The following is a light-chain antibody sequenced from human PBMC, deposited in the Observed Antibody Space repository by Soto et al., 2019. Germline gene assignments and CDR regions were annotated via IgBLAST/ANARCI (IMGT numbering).Light chain of an antibody. CDR3: QSYDSSKWV. V-gene: IGLV6-57*02. CDR2: EDN. CDR1: SGSIASNY. J-gene: IGLJ3*02. Sequence: NFMLTQPHSVSESPGKTVTISCTGSSGSIASNYVQWYQQRPGSAPTTVIYEDNQRPSGVPDRFSGSIDSSSNSASLTISGLNTEDEADYYCQSYDSSKWVFGGGTKLTVL.